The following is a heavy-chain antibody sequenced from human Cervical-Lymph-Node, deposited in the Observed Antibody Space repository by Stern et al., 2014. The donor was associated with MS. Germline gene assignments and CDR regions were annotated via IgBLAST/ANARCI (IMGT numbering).Heavy chain of an antibody. CDR3: ARDKGMFFL. D-gene: IGHD2/OR15-2a*01. Sequence: VQLEESRPGLVKPSDTLSLTCTVSCSPITNYHSRWLRPPPGKGLEWIGYIYYSGSTNYSPSLKSRVTISVDTSKNQFSLRLRSVTAADTAVYYCARDKGMFFLWGQGTLVTVSS. CDR2: IYYSGST. V-gene: IGHV4-59*01. CDR1: CSPITNYH. J-gene: IGHJ4*01.